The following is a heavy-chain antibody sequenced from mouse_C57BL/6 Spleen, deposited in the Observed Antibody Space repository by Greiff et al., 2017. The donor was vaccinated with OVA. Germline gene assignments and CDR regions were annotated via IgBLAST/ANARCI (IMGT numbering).Heavy chain of an antibody. CDR1: GYTFTDYY. Sequence: VQLKQSGPELVKPGASVKISCKASGYTFTDYYMNWVKQSHGKSLEWIGDINPNNGGTSYNQKFKGKATLTVDKSSSTAYMELRSLTSEDSAVYYCALYSNYVFAYWGQGTLVTVSA. D-gene: IGHD2-5*01. CDR3: ALYSNYVFAY. CDR2: INPNNGGT. V-gene: IGHV1-26*01. J-gene: IGHJ3*01.